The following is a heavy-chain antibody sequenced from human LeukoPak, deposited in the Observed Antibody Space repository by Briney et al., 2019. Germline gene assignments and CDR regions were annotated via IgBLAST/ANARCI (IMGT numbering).Heavy chain of an antibody. V-gene: IGHV3-23*01. CDR2: ISGSGGST. CDR3: ARESDCNSASCSRDYYYGMDV. Sequence: GGSLRLSCAASGFTLSSYAMSWVRQAPGKGLEWVSAISGSGGSTYYADSVKGRFTISRDNSKNTLYLQMNSLGAEDTAVYYCARESDCNSASCSRDYYYGMDVWGQGTTVTVSS. D-gene: IGHD2-2*01. J-gene: IGHJ6*02. CDR1: GFTLSSYA.